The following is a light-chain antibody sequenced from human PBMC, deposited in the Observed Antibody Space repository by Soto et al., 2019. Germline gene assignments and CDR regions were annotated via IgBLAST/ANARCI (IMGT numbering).Light chain of an antibody. J-gene: IGKJ1*01. CDR2: GAS. V-gene: IGKV3D-15*01. CDR3: QEYSDWPTWT. Sequence: EIVMTQSPATLSVSPGERATLSCRTSQSVSSNLAWYQQKPGQAPRLLIYGASTRATGIPARFSGSGSGTEFTLTISSLQSEDLAIYYCQEYSDWPTWTFGQGTKVDIK. CDR1: QSVSSN.